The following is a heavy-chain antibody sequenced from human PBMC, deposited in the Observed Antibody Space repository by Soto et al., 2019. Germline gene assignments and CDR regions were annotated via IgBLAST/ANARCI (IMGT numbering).Heavy chain of an antibody. CDR1: GYTFTSYD. D-gene: IGHD3-22*01. Sequence: ASVKVSCKASGYTFTSYDINWVRQATGRGLEWMGWMNTNSGNTGYAQKFQGRVTMTRNTSISTAYMELSSLRSEDTAVYYCARRSRTYYYDSSGYFHFDYWGQGTLVTVSS. J-gene: IGHJ4*02. CDR2: MNTNSGNT. V-gene: IGHV1-8*01. CDR3: ARRSRTYYYDSSGYFHFDY.